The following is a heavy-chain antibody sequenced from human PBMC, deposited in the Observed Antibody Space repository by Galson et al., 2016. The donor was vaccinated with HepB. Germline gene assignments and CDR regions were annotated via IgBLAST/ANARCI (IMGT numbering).Heavy chain of an antibody. J-gene: IGHJ4*02. CDR3: AKDRRLAAAGYYFDF. V-gene: IGHV3-30-3*01. D-gene: IGHD6-13*01. CDR2: ISYGGRNK. CDR1: GFTFSSYA. Sequence: SLRLSCAASGFTFSSYAMHWVRQAPGKGLEWLAVISYGGRNKYYADSVKGRFTVSRDDSKNTLYLQMNSLRPEDTAVYYCAKDRRLAAAGYYFDFWGQGTLVTVSS.